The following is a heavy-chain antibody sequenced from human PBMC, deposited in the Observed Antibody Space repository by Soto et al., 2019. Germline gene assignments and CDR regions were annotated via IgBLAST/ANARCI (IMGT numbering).Heavy chain of an antibody. J-gene: IGHJ4*02. D-gene: IGHD1-7*01. CDR3: ARVWYWNYVRGVYFDY. CDR2: ISAYNGNT. CDR1: GYTFTSYG. V-gene: IGHV1-18*04. Sequence: SVKVSCKASGYTFTSYGISWVRQAPGQGLEWMGWISAYNGNTNYAQKLQGRVTMTTDTSTSTAYMELRSLRSDDTAVYYCARVWYWNYVRGVYFDYWGQGTLVTVSS.